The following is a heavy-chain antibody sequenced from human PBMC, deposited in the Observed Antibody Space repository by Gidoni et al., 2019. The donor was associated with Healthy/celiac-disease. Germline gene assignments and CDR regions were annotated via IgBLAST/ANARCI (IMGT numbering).Heavy chain of an antibody. J-gene: IGHJ4*02. CDR2: ISGSGGST. V-gene: IGHV3-23*01. CDR3: ASTLGYCSGGSCYWGFGY. Sequence: EVLLLESGGGLVQPGGSLRLPCAASGFTFSSYAMSLFRQAPGKGLEWVSAISGSGGSTYYADSVKGRFTISRDNSKNTLYLQRNSLRAEDTAVYYCASTLGYCSGGSCYWGFGYWGQGTLVTVSS. D-gene: IGHD2-15*01. CDR1: GFTFSSYA.